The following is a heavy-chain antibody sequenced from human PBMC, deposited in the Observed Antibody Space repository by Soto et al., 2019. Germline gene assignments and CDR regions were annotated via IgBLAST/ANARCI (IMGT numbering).Heavy chain of an antibody. CDR2: ISGSGGST. V-gene: IGHV3-23*01. CDR3: AKSLDPYCSSTSCYRAPNWFDP. D-gene: IGHD2-2*01. Sequence: GGSLRLSCAASGFTFSSYAMSWVRQAPGKGLEWVSAISGSGGSTYYADSVKGRFTISRDNSKNTLYLQMNSLRAEDTAVYYCAKSLDPYCSSTSCYRAPNWFDPWGQGTLVTVSS. CDR1: GFTFSSYA. J-gene: IGHJ5*02.